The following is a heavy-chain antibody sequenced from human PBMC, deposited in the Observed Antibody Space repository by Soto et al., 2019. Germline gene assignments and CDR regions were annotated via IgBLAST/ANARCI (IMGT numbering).Heavy chain of an antibody. J-gene: IGHJ6*02. Sequence: AGSLRLSCAVSGFTFSAYAMTWVRQGPGKGLEWVSSINGDGSPTYYADSVKGRFTISRDNFKNTLYLQMNSLRAEDTAVYYCARDMTTVTSRYGMDVWGQGTTVTVSS. CDR1: GFTFSAYA. CDR3: ARDMTTVTSRYGMDV. D-gene: IGHD4-17*01. CDR2: INGDGSPT. V-gene: IGHV3-23*01.